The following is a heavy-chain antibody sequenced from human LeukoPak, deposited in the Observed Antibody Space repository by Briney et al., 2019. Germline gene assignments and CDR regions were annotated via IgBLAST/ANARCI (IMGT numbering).Heavy chain of an antibody. CDR1: GGSISSYY. CDR3: ARTYYYDSSGYSPYYFDY. CDR2: IYYSGST. V-gene: IGHV4-59*08. J-gene: IGHJ4*02. Sequence: PSETLSLTCTVSGGSISSYYWSWIRQPPGKGVEWVGYIYYSGSTNYNPSLKSRVTISVATSKNQFSLKLSSVTAADTAVYYCARTYYYDSSGYSPYYFDYWGQGTLVTVSS. D-gene: IGHD3-22*01.